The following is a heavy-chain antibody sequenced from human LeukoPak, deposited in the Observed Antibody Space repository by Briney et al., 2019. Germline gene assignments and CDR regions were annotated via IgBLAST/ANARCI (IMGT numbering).Heavy chain of an antibody. CDR3: ARGSTWLDY. CDR2: VSYSGSA. D-gene: IGHD6-13*01. J-gene: IGHJ4*02. CDR1: GGSVSSGAYY. Sequence: SETLSLTCTVSGGSVSSGAYYWSWVRQPPGKGLDWIGYVSYSGSAEYNPSHKSRVTMSVDTTTNQFSLKLSSVTAADTAVYYCARGSTWLDYWGQGTLVSVSS. V-gene: IGHV4-61*08.